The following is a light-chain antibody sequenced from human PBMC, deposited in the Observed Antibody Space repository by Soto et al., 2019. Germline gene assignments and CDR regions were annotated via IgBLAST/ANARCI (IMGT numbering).Light chain of an antibody. CDR1: QSINTY. J-gene: IGKJ1*01. Sequence: ELVMTQSPATLSVCPGERASLYFRASQSINTYLGWYQQKPGQAPRLLIYDAANRATGVPARFSGSGSGTDFTLTISSLQSEDFAVYYCQQYNNWPPWTFGQGTKVDIK. V-gene: IGKV3D-15*01. CDR2: DAA. CDR3: QQYNNWPPWT.